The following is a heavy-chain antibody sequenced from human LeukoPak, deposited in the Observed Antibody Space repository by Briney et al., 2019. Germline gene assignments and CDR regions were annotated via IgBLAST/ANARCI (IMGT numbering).Heavy chain of an antibody. V-gene: IGHV3-74*01. CDR1: GFTFSSYW. D-gene: IGHD3-3*01. CDR2: INSDGSST. CDR3: ARVRFSYYFDY. Sequence: GGSLRLSCAASGFTFSSYWMHWVRQAPGKGLVWVSRINSDGSSTSYADSVKGRFTISRDNAKNTLYLQMNSLRAEDTAVYYCARVRFSYYFDYWGQRTLVTVSS. J-gene: IGHJ4*02.